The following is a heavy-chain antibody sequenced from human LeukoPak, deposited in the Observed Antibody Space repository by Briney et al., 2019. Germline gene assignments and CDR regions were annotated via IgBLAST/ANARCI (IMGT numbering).Heavy chain of an antibody. V-gene: IGHV3-53*01. Sequence: GGSLRLSCTVSGFTVSSNSMSWVRQAPGKGLGWVSFIYSDNTHYSDSVKGRFTISRDNAKNTLYLQMNSLRAEDTAVYYCARALVATFPDYWGQGTLVTVSS. D-gene: IGHD5-12*01. CDR3: ARALVATFPDY. CDR2: IYSDNT. J-gene: IGHJ4*02. CDR1: GFTVSSNS.